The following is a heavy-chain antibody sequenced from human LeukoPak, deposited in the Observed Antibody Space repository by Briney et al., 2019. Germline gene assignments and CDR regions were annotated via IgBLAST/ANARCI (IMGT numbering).Heavy chain of an antibody. V-gene: IGHV1-2*02. Sequence: ASVKVSCKASGYTFTGYYIHWVRQAPGQGLEWMGWINPDSGGTNYAQKFQGRVTMTRDTSISTAYMELSGLRSDDTAVYYCARELELLGFDYWGQGSLVTVSS. D-gene: IGHD1-7*01. J-gene: IGHJ4*02. CDR1: GYTFTGYY. CDR2: INPDSGGT. CDR3: ARELELLGFDY.